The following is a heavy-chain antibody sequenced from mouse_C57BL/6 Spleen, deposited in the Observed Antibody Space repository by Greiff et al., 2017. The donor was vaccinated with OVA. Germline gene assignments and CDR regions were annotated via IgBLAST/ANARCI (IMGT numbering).Heavy chain of an antibody. V-gene: IGHV5-9-1*02. CDR3: TRVYDYDDYFDY. CDR2: ISSGGDYI. J-gene: IGHJ2*01. Sequence: EVMLVESGEGLVKPGGSLKLSCAASGFTFSSYAMSWVRQTPEKRLEWVAYISSGGDYIYYADTVKGRFTISRDNARNTLYLQMSSLKSEDTAMYYCTRVYDYDDYFDYWSQGTTLTVSS. CDR1: GFTFSSYA. D-gene: IGHD2-4*01.